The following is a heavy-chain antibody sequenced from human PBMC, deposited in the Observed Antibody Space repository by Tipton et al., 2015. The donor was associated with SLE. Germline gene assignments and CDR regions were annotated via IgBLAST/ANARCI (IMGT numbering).Heavy chain of an antibody. CDR3: ARFPSPY. J-gene: IGHJ4*02. CDR2: INHSGST. V-gene: IGHV4-34*01. Sequence: TLSLTCAVYGWTLSGYYWSWIRQTPGKGLEWIGEINHSGSTYYNPSLKSRVTISVDTPKNQFSLKLSSVTAADTAVYYCARFPSPYWGLGTRVTVS. CDR1: GWTLSGYY.